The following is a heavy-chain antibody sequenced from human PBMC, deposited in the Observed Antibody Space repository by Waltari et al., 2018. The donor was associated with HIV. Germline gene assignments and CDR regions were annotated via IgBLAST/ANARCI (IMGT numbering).Heavy chain of an antibody. CDR3: AKGGTVTTDYFNY. V-gene: IGHV3-9*01. CDR1: GFFFHDYA. CDR2: ISWNSGTI. D-gene: IGHD4-17*01. Sequence: EVQLVESGGGLVQPGRSLRLSCAASGFFFHDYAMHWVRQAPGKGLEWVPGISWNSGTIYDADSVRCRFTISRDNAKNSLYLQMNSLRAEDTAFYYCAKGGTVTTDYFNYWGQGTLVTVSS. J-gene: IGHJ4*02.